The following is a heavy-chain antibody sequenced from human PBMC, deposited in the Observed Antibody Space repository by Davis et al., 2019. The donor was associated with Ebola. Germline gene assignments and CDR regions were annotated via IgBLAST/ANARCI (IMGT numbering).Heavy chain of an antibody. CDR3: ARDRYSDGSGYFFEQSH. CDR1: GGTFGSYA. CDR2: IIPIFDTA. D-gene: IGHD3-22*01. Sequence: SVKVSCKASGGTFGSYAISWVRQAPGQGLEWVGGIIPIFDTATYAHNFQDRVTITADESRITAYMELSSLRSEDTAVYYCARDRYSDGSGYFFEQSHWGQGTLVTVSS. V-gene: IGHV1-69*13. J-gene: IGHJ4*02.